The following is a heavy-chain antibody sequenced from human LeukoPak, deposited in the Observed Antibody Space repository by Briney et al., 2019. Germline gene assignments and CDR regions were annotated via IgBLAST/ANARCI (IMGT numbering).Heavy chain of an antibody. CDR1: GFTFSSYG. Sequence: GESLKISCAASGFTFSSYGMRWVRQAPGKGLEWVAVIWYDGSNKYYADSVKGRFTISRDNSKNTLYLQMNSLRAEDTAVYYCARESDYDSLDYWGQGTLVTVSS. V-gene: IGHV3-33*01. CDR3: ARESDYDSLDY. J-gene: IGHJ4*02. D-gene: IGHD3-22*01. CDR2: IWYDGSNK.